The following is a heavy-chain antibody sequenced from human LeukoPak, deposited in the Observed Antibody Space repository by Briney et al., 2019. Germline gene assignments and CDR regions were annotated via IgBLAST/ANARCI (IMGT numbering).Heavy chain of an antibody. CDR1: GGSVSSGSYY. CDR3: ARKGNPPYFDY. CDR2: IYYSGST. Sequence: SETLSLTCTVSGGSVSSGSYYWSWIRQPPGKGLEWIGYIYYSGSTNYNPSLKSRVTISVDTSKNQFSLKLSSVTAADTAVYYCARKGNPPYFDYWGQGTLVTVSS. J-gene: IGHJ4*02. V-gene: IGHV4-61*01.